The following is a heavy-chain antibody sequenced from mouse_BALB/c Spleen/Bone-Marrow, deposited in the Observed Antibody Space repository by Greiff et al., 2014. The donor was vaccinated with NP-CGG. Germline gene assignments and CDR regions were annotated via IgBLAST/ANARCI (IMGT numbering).Heavy chain of an antibody. D-gene: IGHD2-4*01. Sequence: EVNLVESGPGLVKPSQSLSLTCTVTGYSITSDYAWNWIRQFPGNKLEWMGYISYSGSTSYDPSLKSRISITRDTSKNQFFLQLNSVTTEDTATYYCARSSYFDYDGAMDYWGQGTSVTVSS. CDR3: ARSSYFDYDGAMDY. J-gene: IGHJ4*01. CDR2: ISYSGST. V-gene: IGHV3-2*02. CDR1: GYSITSDYA.